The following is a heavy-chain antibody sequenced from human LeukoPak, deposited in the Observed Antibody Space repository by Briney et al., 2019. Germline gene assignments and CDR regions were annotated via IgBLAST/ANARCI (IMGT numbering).Heavy chain of an antibody. J-gene: IGHJ4*02. CDR3: ARGGAFCSITTCHEFDH. V-gene: IGHV1-2*02. CDR2: TNPSTGGT. D-gene: IGHD2-2*01. Sequence: ASVKVSCKASGYTFTGSYLHWVRQVPGQGLEWMGWTNPSTGGTKSAQQFEGRVTMTRDTSNTTGYLELRSLRLDDTATYYCARGGAFCSITTCHEFDHWGQGTLVIVSS. CDR1: GYTFTGSY.